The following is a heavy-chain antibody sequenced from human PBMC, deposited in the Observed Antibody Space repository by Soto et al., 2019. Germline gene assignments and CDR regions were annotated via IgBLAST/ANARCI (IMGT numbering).Heavy chain of an antibody. CDR2: IIPIYGTA. Sequence: GASVKVSCKASGGTFSSYAISWVRQAPGQGLEWMGGIIPIYGTANYAQRLQGRVTMTADKSTSTAYMELRSLRSDDTAVYYCARTEAIAAQDYYYYGMDVWGQGTTVTVSS. V-gene: IGHV1-69*06. CDR3: ARTEAIAAQDYYYYGMDV. J-gene: IGHJ6*02. D-gene: IGHD6-6*01. CDR1: GGTFSSYA.